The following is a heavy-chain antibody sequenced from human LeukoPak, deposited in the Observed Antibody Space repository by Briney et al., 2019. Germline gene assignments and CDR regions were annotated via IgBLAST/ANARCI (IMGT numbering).Heavy chain of an antibody. Sequence: NLGESLKISCKGSGYSFTFYWVGWVRQMPGKGLEWMGIIYPGDSDTRYSPSFQGQVTISADKSISTAYLQWSSLKASDTAMYYCARHLGSGWILPTHYYFDYWGQGTLVTVSS. CDR3: ARHLGSGWILPTHYYFDY. CDR2: IYPGDSDT. CDR1: GYSFTFYW. V-gene: IGHV5-51*01. D-gene: IGHD6-19*01. J-gene: IGHJ4*02.